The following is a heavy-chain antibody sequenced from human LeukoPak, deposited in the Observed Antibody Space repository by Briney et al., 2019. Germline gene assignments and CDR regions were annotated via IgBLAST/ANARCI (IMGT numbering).Heavy chain of an antibody. CDR3: ARPMTGTGLTYYYYGMDI. CDR1: GYTFTGYY. Sequence: ASVKVSCKASGYTFTGYYMHWVRQAPGQGLEWMGWINPNSGGTHYAQKFQGRVTVTRDTSISTAYMELNSLRSEDTALYYCARPMTGTGLTYYYYGMDIWGQGTTVTVAS. D-gene: IGHD1-1*01. CDR2: INPNSGGT. J-gene: IGHJ6*02. V-gene: IGHV1-2*02.